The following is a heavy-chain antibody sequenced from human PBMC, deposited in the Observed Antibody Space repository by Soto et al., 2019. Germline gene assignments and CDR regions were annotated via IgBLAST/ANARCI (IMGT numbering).Heavy chain of an antibody. CDR3: ARVGGYSYGGVDY. CDR2: INPSGGST. V-gene: IGHV1-46*01. Sequence: QVQLVQSGAEVKKPGASVKVSCKASGYTFTSYYMHWVRQAPGQGLEWMGIINPSGGSTTYAQKFNSRLXMTRDTSTSTVYMELSSLRSEDTAVYYCARVGGYSYGGVDYWGQGTLVTVSS. J-gene: IGHJ4*02. D-gene: IGHD5-18*01. CDR1: GYTFTSYY.